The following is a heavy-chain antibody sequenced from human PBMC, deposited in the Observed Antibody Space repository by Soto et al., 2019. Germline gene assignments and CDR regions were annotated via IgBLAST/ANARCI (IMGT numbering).Heavy chain of an antibody. CDR1: GASVSSVY. J-gene: IGHJ5*02. V-gene: IGHV4-59*02. D-gene: IGHD3-22*01. Sequence: SDTLSLTCTVSGASVSSVYWSWFRQPPGKGLEWIGFMYFGGSFNYNPSLTSRVTLSVETSKNQFSMKMTSVTAADTAVYYCAGSYYDTTGFAVDPWGQGTLVTVSS. CDR3: AGSYYDTTGFAVDP. CDR2: MYFGGSF.